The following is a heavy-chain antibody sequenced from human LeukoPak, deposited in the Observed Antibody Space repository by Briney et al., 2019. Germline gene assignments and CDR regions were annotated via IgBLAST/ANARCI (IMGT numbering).Heavy chain of an antibody. J-gene: IGHJ4*02. CDR3: ARETTDFDY. CDR2: IYSGGST. D-gene: IGHD4-11*01. CDR1: GFTVSSNY. Sequence: GGSLRLCCAASGFTVSSNYMSWVRQAPGKGLEWVSVIYSGGSTYYADSVKGRFTISRDNSKNTLYLQMNSLRAEDTAVYYCARETTDFDYWGQGTLVTVSS. V-gene: IGHV3-53*01.